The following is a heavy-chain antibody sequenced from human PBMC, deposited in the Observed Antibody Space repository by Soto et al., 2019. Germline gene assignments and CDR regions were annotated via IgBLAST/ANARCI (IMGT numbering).Heavy chain of an antibody. CDR2: IWYDGSNK. J-gene: IGHJ4*02. Sequence: QVQLVESGGGVVQPGRSLRLSCAASGFTFSSYGMHWVRQAPGKGLEWVAVIWYDGSNKYYADSVKGRFTISRDNSKNTLYLQMNSLRAEDTAVYYCARDRGSWYSPDYWGQGTLVTVSS. CDR3: ARDRGSWYSPDY. CDR1: GFTFSSYG. D-gene: IGHD6-13*01. V-gene: IGHV3-33*01.